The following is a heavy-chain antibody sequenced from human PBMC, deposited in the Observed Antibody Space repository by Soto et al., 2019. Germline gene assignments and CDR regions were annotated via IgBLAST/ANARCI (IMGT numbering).Heavy chain of an antibody. CDR1: GYSISSGSY. J-gene: IGHJ4*01. CDR2: IYHGGST. Sequence: PSETLSLTCTVSGYSISSGSYWGWMRQPPGKGPEWIASIYHGGSTFYNQSLKSRVAVSVVKSNNQLFLKLRSVAAADAAVYECAKARVMVVAGSTFDYWGHGTLVTVSS. V-gene: IGHV4-38-2*02. D-gene: IGHD6-19*01. CDR3: AKARVMVVAGSTFDY.